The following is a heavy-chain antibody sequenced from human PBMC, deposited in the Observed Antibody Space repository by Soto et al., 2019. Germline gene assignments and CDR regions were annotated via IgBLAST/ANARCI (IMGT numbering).Heavy chain of an antibody. CDR2: ISAYNGNT. J-gene: IGHJ4*02. Sequence: QVQLVQSGAEVKKPGSSVKVSCKASGGTFSSYAISWVRQAPGQGLEWMGWISAYNGNTNYAQKLQGRVTMTTDTSTSTAYMELRSLRSDDTAVYYCARYCSGGSCLDYWGQGTLVTVSS. CDR1: GGTFSSYA. CDR3: ARYCSGGSCLDY. V-gene: IGHV1-18*01. D-gene: IGHD2-15*01.